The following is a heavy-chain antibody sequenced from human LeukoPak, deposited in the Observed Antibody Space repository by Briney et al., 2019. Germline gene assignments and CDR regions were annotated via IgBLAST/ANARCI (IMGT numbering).Heavy chain of an antibody. CDR2: LNPNSGNT. J-gene: IGHJ4*02. D-gene: IGHD5-12*01. Sequence: ASVTVSCKASGYTFTSYDINWVRQATGQGLEWMGWLNPNSGNTGYAQKFQGRVTMTRNTSISTAYMELSSLRSEDTAVYYCARTSHYVDIAATIPYGIYYFDYWGQGTLVTVSS. CDR1: GYTFTSYD. CDR3: ARTSHYVDIAATIPYGIYYFDY. V-gene: IGHV1-8*01.